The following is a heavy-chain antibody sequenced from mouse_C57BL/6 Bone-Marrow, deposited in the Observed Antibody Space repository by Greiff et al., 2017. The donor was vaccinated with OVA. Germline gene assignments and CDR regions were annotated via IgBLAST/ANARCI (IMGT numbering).Heavy chain of an antibody. Sequence: EVQLVEPGGGLVQPGGSLKLSCAASGFTFSDYGMAWVRQAPRKGPEWVAFISNLAYSIYYADTVTGRFTISRENAKNTLYLEMSSLRSEDTAMYYCARLDYYGSRHFDYWGQGTTLTVSS. CDR3: ARLDYYGSRHFDY. J-gene: IGHJ2*01. CDR1: GFTFSDYG. V-gene: IGHV5-15*01. D-gene: IGHD1-1*01. CDR2: ISNLAYSI.